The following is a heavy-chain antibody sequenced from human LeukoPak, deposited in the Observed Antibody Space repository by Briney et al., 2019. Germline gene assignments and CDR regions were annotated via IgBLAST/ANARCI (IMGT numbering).Heavy chain of an antibody. CDR2: IYYDGST. CDR3: ARGAVAGKMSWFDP. V-gene: IGHV4-59*01. Sequence: SETLSLTCTVSGASISSYYWIWIRQPQGKGLEWIGHIYYDGSTNYNPSLKSRVTISVDTSKNQFSLNLSSVTAADTAVYYCARGAVAGKMSWFDPWGQGTPVTVSS. J-gene: IGHJ5*02. D-gene: IGHD6-19*01. CDR1: GASISSYY.